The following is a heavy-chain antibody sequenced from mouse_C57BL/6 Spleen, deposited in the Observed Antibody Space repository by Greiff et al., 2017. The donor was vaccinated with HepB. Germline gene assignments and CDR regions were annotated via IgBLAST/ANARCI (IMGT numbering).Heavy chain of an antibody. CDR2: IRSKSNNYAT. CDR1: GFSFNTYA. Sequence: EVQVVESGGGLVQPKGSLKLSCAASGFSFNTYAMNWVRQAPGKGLEWVARIRSKSNNYATYYADSVKDRFTISRDDSESMLYLQMNNLKTEDTAMYYCVRQGLTFDYWGQGTTLTVSS. CDR3: VRQGLTFDY. J-gene: IGHJ2*01. V-gene: IGHV10-1*01. D-gene: IGHD3-1*01.